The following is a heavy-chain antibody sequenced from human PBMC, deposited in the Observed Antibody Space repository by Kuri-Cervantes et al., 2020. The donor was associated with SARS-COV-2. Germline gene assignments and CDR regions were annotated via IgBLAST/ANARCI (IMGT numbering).Heavy chain of an antibody. CDR2: ISSSSTI. J-gene: IGHJ4*02. V-gene: IGHV3-48*02. CDR3: ARESYYDSSGYFDC. D-gene: IGHD3-22*01. Sequence: GGSLRLSCAASGFTFSSYSMNWVRQAPGKGLEWVSYISSSSTIYYADSVKGRFTISRDNAKNSLYLQMNSLRDEDTAVYYCARESYYDSSGYFDCWGQGTLVTVSS. CDR1: GFTFSSYS.